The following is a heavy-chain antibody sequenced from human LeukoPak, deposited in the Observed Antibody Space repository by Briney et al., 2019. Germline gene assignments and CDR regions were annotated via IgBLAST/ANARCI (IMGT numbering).Heavy chain of an antibody. V-gene: IGHV3-53*01. Sequence: PGGSLRLSCAASGFTVSSNYMSWVRQAPGKGLEWVSVIYSGGSTYYADSVKGRFTISRDNSKNTLYLQMNSLRAEDTAVYYCAKDPRYDFWSGYSYWGQGTLVTVSS. D-gene: IGHD3-3*01. CDR3: AKDPRYDFWSGYSY. CDR1: GFTVSSNY. CDR2: IYSGGST. J-gene: IGHJ4*02.